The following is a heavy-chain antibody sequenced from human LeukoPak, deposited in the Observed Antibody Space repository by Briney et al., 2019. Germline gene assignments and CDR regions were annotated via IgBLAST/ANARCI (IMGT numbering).Heavy chain of an antibody. J-gene: IGHJ4*02. D-gene: IGHD1-14*01. CDR2: IKQDGSET. Sequence: PGGSLRLSCAASGFTFSSYWMSWVRQAPGKGLEWVANIKQDGSETYYVDSVKGRFTISRDNAKNSLYLQMYSLSVEDTAVYYCAREVQASSESKYFFDCWGQGTLVTVSS. V-gene: IGHV3-7*01. CDR1: GFTFSSYW. CDR3: AREVQASSESKYFFDC.